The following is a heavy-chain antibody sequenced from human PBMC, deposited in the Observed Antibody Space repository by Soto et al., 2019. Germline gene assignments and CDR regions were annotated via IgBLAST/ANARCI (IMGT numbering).Heavy chain of an antibody. CDR3: AHTSRSGWTWGVFDY. D-gene: IGHD6-19*01. CDR1: GFSLSTSGVG. Sequence: QITLKESGPTLVKPTQPLTLTCTFSGFSLSTSGVGVGWIRQPPGMALEWLALIYWDDDKRYSPSLKSRLTNTKDTSKNQVVLTMTNMDPVDTATYYWAHTSRSGWTWGVFDYWGQGTLVTVSS. V-gene: IGHV2-5*02. J-gene: IGHJ4*02. CDR2: IYWDDDK.